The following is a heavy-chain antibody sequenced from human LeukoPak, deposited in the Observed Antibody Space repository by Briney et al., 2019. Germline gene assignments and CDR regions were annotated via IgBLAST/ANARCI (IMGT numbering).Heavy chain of an antibody. CDR1: GYTFTGYY. CDR3: ARGIGYYGSGSYGY. Sequence: GASVKVSCKASGYTFTGYYMHWVRQAPGQGPEWMGWINPNSGGTNYAQKFQGRVTMTRDTSISAAYMELSRLRSDDTAVYYCARGIGYYGSGSYGYWGQGTLVTVSS. D-gene: IGHD3-10*01. CDR2: INPNSGGT. V-gene: IGHV1-2*02. J-gene: IGHJ4*02.